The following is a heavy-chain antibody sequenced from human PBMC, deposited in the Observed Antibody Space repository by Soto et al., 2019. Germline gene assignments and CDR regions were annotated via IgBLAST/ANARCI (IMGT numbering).Heavy chain of an antibody. J-gene: IGHJ4*02. CDR1: GGSVSSGNYY. Sequence: QVQLQESGPGLVKPSETLSLTCTVSGGSVSSGNYYWSWIRQPPGKGLEWIGYIYYSGSTNYNPFLKSRVTISVDTSKSQFSLKLSSVTAADTAVFYCASYSSGWYGVSYWGQGTLVTVSS. V-gene: IGHV4-61*01. D-gene: IGHD6-19*01. CDR2: IYYSGST. CDR3: ASYSSGWYGVSY.